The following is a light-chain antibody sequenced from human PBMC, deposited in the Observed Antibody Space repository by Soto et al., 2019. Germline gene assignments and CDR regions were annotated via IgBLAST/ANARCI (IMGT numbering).Light chain of an antibody. CDR1: SSDVGGYTS. J-gene: IGLJ7*01. Sequence: QSALTQPASVSGSPGQSITISCTGTSSDVGGYTSVSWYQHQPGKAPNLILYDVGDRPSGVSYRFSGYKSXXTAYLTISGLQAADEADYYCSSYTSSMTNVFGSGTQLTVL. V-gene: IGLV2-14*03. CDR3: SSYTSSMTNV. CDR2: DVG.